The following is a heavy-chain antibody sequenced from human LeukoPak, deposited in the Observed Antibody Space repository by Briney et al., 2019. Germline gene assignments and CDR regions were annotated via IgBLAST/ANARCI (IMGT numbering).Heavy chain of an antibody. Sequence: ASVTVSFKASGYTFTGYYMHWVRQAPGQGLEWMGWINPNSGGTNYAQKFQGRVTMTRDASISTAYMELSRLRSDDTAVYYCARDERYCSSTSCYEAPDYFDYWGQGTLVTVSS. CDR1: GYTFTGYY. CDR2: INPNSGGT. CDR3: ARDERYCSSTSCYEAPDYFDY. J-gene: IGHJ4*02. D-gene: IGHD2-2*01. V-gene: IGHV1-2*02.